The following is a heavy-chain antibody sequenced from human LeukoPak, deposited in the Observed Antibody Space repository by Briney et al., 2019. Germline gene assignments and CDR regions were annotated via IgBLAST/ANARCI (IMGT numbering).Heavy chain of an antibody. Sequence: PGEALRLSCAASGFTFSNAWMNWVRQAPGKGLEWVGRIKSKTDGGTTDYAAPVKGRFTISRDDSKNTLYLQMNSLKTEDTAVYYCTTPDYYDSSGYFYAFDIWGQGTMVTVSS. CDR2: IKSKTDGGTT. V-gene: IGHV3-15*07. J-gene: IGHJ3*02. CDR3: TTPDYYDSSGYFYAFDI. D-gene: IGHD3-22*01. CDR1: GFTFSNAW.